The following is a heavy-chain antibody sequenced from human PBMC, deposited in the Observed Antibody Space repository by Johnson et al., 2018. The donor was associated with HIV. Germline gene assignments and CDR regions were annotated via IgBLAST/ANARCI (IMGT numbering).Heavy chain of an antibody. J-gene: IGHJ3*02. V-gene: IGHV3-15*01. Sequence: VQLVESVGGVVQPGRSLRLSCAASGFTFSGYPMHWVRQAPGKGLEWVGRIISERDGGTTDYSAPVKDRFTISRDDSTNTLYLQMNSLKIEDTAVYYCATDLFSLILEDDAFDTWGQGTMVTVSS. CDR3: ATDLFSLILEDDAFDT. CDR1: GFTFSGYP. CDR2: IISERDGGTT.